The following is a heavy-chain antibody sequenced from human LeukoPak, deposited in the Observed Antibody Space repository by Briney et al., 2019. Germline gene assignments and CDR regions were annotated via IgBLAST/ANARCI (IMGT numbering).Heavy chain of an antibody. CDR1: GFTFSSYA. J-gene: IGHJ2*01. Sequence: PGGSLRLSCAASGFTFSSYAMHWVRQAPGKGLEWVAVISYGGSNKYYADSLKGRFTSSRDTSRNTVYLQMNTLRAEDTAVYYCARDLTGERGWDFDLWGRGTLVTVSS. CDR2: ISYGGSNK. V-gene: IGHV3-30-3*01. D-gene: IGHD7-27*01. CDR3: ARDLTGERGWDFDL.